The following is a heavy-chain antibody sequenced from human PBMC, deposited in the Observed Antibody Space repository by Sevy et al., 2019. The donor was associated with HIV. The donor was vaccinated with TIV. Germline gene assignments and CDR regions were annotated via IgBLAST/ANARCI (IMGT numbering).Heavy chain of an antibody. Sequence: GGSLRLSCAASGFTFSSYAMHWVRQAPDKGLEWVAVISYDGSNKYYADSVKGRLTISRDNSKNTLYLQMNSLRAEDTAVYYCARGSSMVRGVHYWGQGTMVTVSS. J-gene: IGHJ4*02. V-gene: IGHV3-30-3*01. CDR1: GFTFSSYA. D-gene: IGHD3-10*01. CDR2: ISYDGSNK. CDR3: ARGSSMVRGVHY.